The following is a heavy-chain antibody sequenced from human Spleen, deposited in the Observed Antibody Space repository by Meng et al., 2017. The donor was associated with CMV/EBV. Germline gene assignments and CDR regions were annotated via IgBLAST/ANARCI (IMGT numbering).Heavy chain of an antibody. Sequence: CAASGFTFRSYGMHWVRQSPGKGLEWVAVIWYNGTNKYYADSVKGRFTISRDNSKNTLYLQMASLRVEDTAVYYCAKDWAMRDYFEYWGQGSLVTVSS. CDR3: AKDWAMRDYFEY. CDR1: GFTFRSYG. CDR2: IWYNGTNK. J-gene: IGHJ4*02. D-gene: IGHD2-2*01. V-gene: IGHV3-33*06.